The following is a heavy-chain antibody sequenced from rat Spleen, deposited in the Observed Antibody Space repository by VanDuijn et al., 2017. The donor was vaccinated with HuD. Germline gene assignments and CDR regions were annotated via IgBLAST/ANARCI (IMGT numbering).Heavy chain of an antibody. J-gene: IGHJ3*01. Sequence: EVQLVESGGGLVQPGRSMKLSCAASGFTFSNYYMAWLRQAPTKGLEWVASIPTAGDHTYYRDSVRGRFTISRDNVRSTLYLQMDSLRSEDTATYYCVRRSYGSYKPFAYWGQGTLVTVSS. CDR1: GFTFSNYY. CDR3: VRRSYGSYKPFAY. CDR2: IPTAGDHT. V-gene: IGHV5-25*01. D-gene: IGHD1-11*01.